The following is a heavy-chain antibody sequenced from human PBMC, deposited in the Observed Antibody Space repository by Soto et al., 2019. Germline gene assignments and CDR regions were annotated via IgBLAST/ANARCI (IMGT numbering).Heavy chain of an antibody. Sequence: QVQLVQSGAEVKKPGSSVKVSCKASGGTFSSYTISWVRQAPGQRLEWMGRIIPILGIANYAQKFQGRVTITAAKSTITAYMALSCLRSEYTVVYYCARVKGQWAAQDCGTGSLVTVSA. CDR3: ARVKGQWAAQD. CDR1: GGTFSSYT. J-gene: IGHJ4*02. CDR2: IIPILGIA. D-gene: IGHD1-26*01. V-gene: IGHV1-69*02.